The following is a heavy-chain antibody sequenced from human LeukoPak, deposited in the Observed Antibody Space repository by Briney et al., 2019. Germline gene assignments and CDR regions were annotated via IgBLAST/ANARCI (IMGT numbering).Heavy chain of an antibody. Sequence: SETLSLTCTVSGGSISSSSYYWGWIRQPPGKGLEWIGSIYYSGSTYYNPSLRSRVTISVDTSKNQFSLKLSSVTAADTAVYYCARENTYYDFWSGYQWGQGTLVTVSS. V-gene: IGHV4-39*07. CDR3: ARENTYYDFWSGYQ. J-gene: IGHJ4*02. CDR2: IYYSGST. CDR1: GGSISSSSYY. D-gene: IGHD3-3*01.